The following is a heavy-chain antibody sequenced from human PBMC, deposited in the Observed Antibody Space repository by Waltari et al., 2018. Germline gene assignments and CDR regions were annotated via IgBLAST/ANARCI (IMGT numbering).Heavy chain of an antibody. CDR2: VHSTGNT. J-gene: IGHJ4*02. CDR1: GDSIHTDSYY. V-gene: IGHV4-39*01. D-gene: IGHD3-16*01. Sequence: QLQLQESGPRLVKPSETLSLTCSVSGDSIHTDSYYWGWIRQSPGKTLEWIGSVHSTGNTYYNQSLKSRLSISIDASKNQFSLNLTSVTTADTATYFCARRWGGRLGPNKDRPPFDYWGQGTLVTVSS. CDR3: ARRWGGRLGPNKDRPPFDY.